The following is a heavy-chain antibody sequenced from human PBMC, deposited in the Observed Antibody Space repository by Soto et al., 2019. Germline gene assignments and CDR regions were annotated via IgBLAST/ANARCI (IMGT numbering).Heavy chain of an antibody. D-gene: IGHD3-3*01. CDR3: AKKAVDYDFWREGNWFDP. CDR1: GFTFSSYA. J-gene: IGHJ5*02. CDR2: ISGSGGST. V-gene: IGHV3-23*01. Sequence: GGSLRLSCAASGFTFSSYAMSWVRQAPGKGLEWVSAISGSGGSTYYADSVKGPFTISRDNSKNTLYLQMNSLRAEATAVYYCAKKAVDYDFWREGNWFDPWGQGTLVTVSS.